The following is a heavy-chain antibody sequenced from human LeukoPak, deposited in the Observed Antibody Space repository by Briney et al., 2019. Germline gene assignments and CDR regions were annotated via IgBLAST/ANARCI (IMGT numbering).Heavy chain of an antibody. CDR3: VRGWRIMDV. V-gene: IGHV3-64D*06. CDR1: GFTFSNYP. Sequence: PGGSLRLSCSASGFTFSNYPMHWVRQAPGKGLEYVSVVNTNGGATYYADSVKGRSTTSRDNSKNTVYLQISSLRGEDTAMYYCVRGWRIMDVWGQGTTVTVSS. J-gene: IGHJ6*02. D-gene: IGHD5-24*01. CDR2: VNTNGGAT.